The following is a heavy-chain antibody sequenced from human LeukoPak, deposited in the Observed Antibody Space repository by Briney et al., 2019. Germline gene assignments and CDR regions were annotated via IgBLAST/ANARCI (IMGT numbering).Heavy chain of an antibody. V-gene: IGHV3-30*02. CDR2: IRYDGSNK. CDR3: AKDRGSSPSGMDV. CDR1: GFTFSSYG. J-gene: IGHJ6*02. Sequence: PGGSLRLSCAASGFTFSSYGMHWVRQAPGKGLEWVAFIRYDGSNKYYADSVKGRFTTSRDNSKNTLYLQMNSLRAEDTAVYYCAKDRGSSPSGMDVWGQGTTVTVSS. D-gene: IGHD6-13*01.